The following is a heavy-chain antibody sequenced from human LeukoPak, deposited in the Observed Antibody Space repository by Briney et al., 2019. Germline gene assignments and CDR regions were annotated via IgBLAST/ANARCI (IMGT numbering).Heavy chain of an antibody. J-gene: IGHJ4*02. CDR1: GFTFSSYA. Sequence: PGGSLRLSCAASGFTFSSYAMSWVRQAPGKGLEWVSAISGSGGSTHYADSVKGRFTISRDNSKNTLYLQMDSLRAEDTAVYYCAEVEYYYGSGSLENWGQGTLVTVSS. V-gene: IGHV3-23*01. CDR2: ISGSGGST. D-gene: IGHD3-10*01. CDR3: AEVEYYYGSGSLEN.